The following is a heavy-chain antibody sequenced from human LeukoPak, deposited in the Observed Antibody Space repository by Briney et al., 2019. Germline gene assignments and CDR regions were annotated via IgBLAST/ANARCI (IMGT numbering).Heavy chain of an antibody. CDR2: IYYSGSN. V-gene: IGHV4-59*01. J-gene: IGHJ3*02. D-gene: IGHD3-10*01. CDR1: GCSISSYY. Sequence: SETLSLTCTVSGCSISSYYWSWIRQPPGKGLEWIGYIYYSGSNNYNPSLKSRVTIPVDTCKNQFSLKLSSVTAAGTAVYYCARGSVITDDAFDIWGQGTMVTVSS. CDR3: ARGSVITDDAFDI.